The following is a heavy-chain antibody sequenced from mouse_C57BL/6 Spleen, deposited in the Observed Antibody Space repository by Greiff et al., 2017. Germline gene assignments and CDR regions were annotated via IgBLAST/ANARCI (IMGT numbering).Heavy chain of an antibody. D-gene: IGHD2-2*01. J-gene: IGHJ1*03. Sequence: EVKLQESGPGLVKPSQSLSLTCSVTGYSITSGYYWNWIRQFPGNKLEWMGYISYDGSNNYNPSLKNRISITRDTSKNQFFLKLNSVTTEDTATYYCAREDGYDRYFDVWGTGTTVTVSS. V-gene: IGHV3-6*01. CDR1: GYSITSGYY. CDR3: AREDGYDRYFDV. CDR2: ISYDGSN.